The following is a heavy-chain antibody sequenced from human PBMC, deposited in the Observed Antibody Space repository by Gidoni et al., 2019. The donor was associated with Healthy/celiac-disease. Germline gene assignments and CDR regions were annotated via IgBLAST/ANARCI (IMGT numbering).Heavy chain of an antibody. V-gene: IGHV1-46*01. CDR2: INPSGGST. D-gene: IGHD1-26*01. CDR1: GYTFTSYY. Sequence: QVQLVQSGAEVKKPGASVKVSCKASGYTFTSYYMHWVRQATGQGLEWMGIINPSGGSTRYAQKFQGRVTMTRDTSTSTVYMELSSLRSEDTAVYYCAREIVGASQFDYWGQGTLVTVSS. CDR3: AREIVGASQFDY. J-gene: IGHJ4*02.